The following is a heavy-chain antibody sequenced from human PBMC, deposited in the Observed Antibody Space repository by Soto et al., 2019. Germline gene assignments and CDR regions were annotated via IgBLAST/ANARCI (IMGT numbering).Heavy chain of an antibody. J-gene: IGHJ4*02. CDR2: INSDGSST. CDR3: ARGGTDYYGSGSPYDY. V-gene: IGHV3-74*01. D-gene: IGHD3-10*01. CDR1: GFTFSSYW. Sequence: EVQLVESRGGLVQPGGSLRLSCAASGFTFSSYWMHWVRQAPGKGLVWVSRINSDGSSTSYADSVKGRFTISRDNAKNTLYLQMNSLRAEDTAVYYCARGGTDYYGSGSPYDYWGQGTLVTVSS.